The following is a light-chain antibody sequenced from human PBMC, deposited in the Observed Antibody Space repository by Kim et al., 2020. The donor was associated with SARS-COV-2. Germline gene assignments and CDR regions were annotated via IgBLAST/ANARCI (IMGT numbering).Light chain of an antibody. Sequence: GQSITISCSGTSSDVGGYNYVSWYQQHPGKAPKLIICDVTDRPSGVSNRFSGSKSDNTASLTISGLRAEDEADYYCSSYTNNTTWVFGGGTQLTVL. CDR1: SSDVGGYNY. CDR3: SSYTNNTTWV. J-gene: IGLJ3*02. CDR2: DVT. V-gene: IGLV2-14*03.